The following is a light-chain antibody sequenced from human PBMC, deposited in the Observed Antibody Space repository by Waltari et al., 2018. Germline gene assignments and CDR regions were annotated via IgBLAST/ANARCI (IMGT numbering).Light chain of an antibody. CDR2: WAS. Sequence: DIVMTQSPDSLPVSLGERATLNCKSSQSVLYNTDNENYLAWYQQKPGQSPKLLIYWASTRESGVPDRFSGSGSGTDFTLTISGLQADDAAIYFCQQYYDIPVTFGQGTRLEIK. V-gene: IGKV4-1*01. CDR3: QQYYDIPVT. J-gene: IGKJ2*01. CDR1: QSVLYNTDNENY.